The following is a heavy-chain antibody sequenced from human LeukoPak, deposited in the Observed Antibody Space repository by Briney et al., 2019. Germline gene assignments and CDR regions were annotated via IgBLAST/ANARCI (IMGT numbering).Heavy chain of an antibody. CDR1: GFTFSSYA. CDR3: ATFGLVAALDL. CDR2: INPAGSET. D-gene: IGHD5-12*01. J-gene: IGHJ4*02. Sequence: GGSLRLSCAASGFTFSSYAMSWVRQAPGTGLEWVANINPAGSETYHVDPVKGRFSISRDHANNLVFLQMNSLRAEDTAVYYCATFGLVAALDLWGQGTLVTVSS. V-gene: IGHV3-7*01.